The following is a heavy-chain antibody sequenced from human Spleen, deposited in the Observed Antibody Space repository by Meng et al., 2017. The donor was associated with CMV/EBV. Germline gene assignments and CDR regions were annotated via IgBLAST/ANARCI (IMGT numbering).Heavy chain of an antibody. J-gene: IGHJ5*02. D-gene: IGHD5-18*01. CDR1: GYTFTSYE. Sequence: KASGYTFTSYEFSWVRQAPGQGLEWMGWISAYNGNTNYAQKLQGRVTMTTDTSTSTAYMELRSLRSDDTAVYYCARVKTAMVINWFDPWGQGTLVTVSS. CDR3: ARVKTAMVINWFDP. CDR2: ISAYNGNT. V-gene: IGHV1-18*01.